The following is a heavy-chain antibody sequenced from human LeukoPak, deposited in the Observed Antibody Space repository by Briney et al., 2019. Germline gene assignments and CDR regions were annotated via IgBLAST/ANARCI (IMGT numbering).Heavy chain of an antibody. Sequence: GGSLRLSCAASGFRFSDHYMSWIRQAPGKGLEWISYISTSSGDTQYADSVKGRLTISGDNAEGSLFLQMNSLRVEDTAVYYCGVAAAGNFYDGLDVWGQGTTVTVSS. CDR2: ISTSSGDT. CDR3: GVAAAGNFYDGLDV. D-gene: IGHD6-13*01. V-gene: IGHV3-11*03. J-gene: IGHJ6*02. CDR1: GFRFSDHY.